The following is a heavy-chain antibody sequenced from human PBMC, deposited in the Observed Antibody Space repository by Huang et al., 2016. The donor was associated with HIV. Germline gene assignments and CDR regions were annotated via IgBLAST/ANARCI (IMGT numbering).Heavy chain of an antibody. CDR3: ALKGDSSGWEYFRH. CDR2: ISNDGRNK. V-gene: IGHV3-30*03. Sequence: QVKLVESGGGVVQPGRSLRLSCAASGFIFSNYGMHWVRQAPGKGLEGVALISNDGRNKYYTDSVRGGFTIARNNSKNTQYLQMNSLRAEDTAVYYCALKGDSSGWEYFRHWGQGTLVTVSS. J-gene: IGHJ1*01. D-gene: IGHD6-19*01. CDR1: GFIFSNYG.